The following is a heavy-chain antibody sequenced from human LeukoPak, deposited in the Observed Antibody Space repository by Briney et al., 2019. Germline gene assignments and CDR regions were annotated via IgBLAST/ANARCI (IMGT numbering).Heavy chain of an antibody. CDR1: GFTFSSYS. J-gene: IGHJ6*03. Sequence: GGSLRLSCAASGFTFSSYSMNWVRQAPGKGLEWVSSISSNSCYIYYADSVKGRFTISRDNAKNSLYLKMNSLRAEDTAVYYCARERGDSMALYYYYMDVWGKGTTVTVSS. CDR3: ARERGDSMALYYYYMDV. D-gene: IGHD4/OR15-4a*01. V-gene: IGHV3-21*01. CDR2: ISSNSCYI.